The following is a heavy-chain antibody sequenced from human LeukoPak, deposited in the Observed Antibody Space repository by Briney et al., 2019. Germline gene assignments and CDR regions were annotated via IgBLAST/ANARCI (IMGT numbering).Heavy chain of an antibody. Sequence: GGSLRLSCAASGFTFSSYAMSWVRQAPGKGLEWVSAISGSGGSTYYADSVKGRFTISRDNSKNTLYLQMNSLRAEDTAVYYCAKVQYCNSTSCYVFDYWGQGTLVTVSS. J-gene: IGHJ4*02. D-gene: IGHD2-2*01. CDR3: AKVQYCNSTSCYVFDY. V-gene: IGHV3-23*01. CDR1: GFTFSSYA. CDR2: ISGSGGST.